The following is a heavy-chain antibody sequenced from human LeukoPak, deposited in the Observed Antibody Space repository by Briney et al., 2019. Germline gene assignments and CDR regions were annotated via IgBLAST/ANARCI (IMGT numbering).Heavy chain of an antibody. V-gene: IGHV1-69*01. Sequence: GSSVKVSCKASGGTLSNYAISWVRQAPGQGLEWMGGIIPIFGTANYAQKFQGRVTITADESTSTAYMELSSLRSDDTAVYYCARANYDILTGYPNWFDPWGQGTLVTVSS. J-gene: IGHJ5*02. CDR3: ARANYDILTGYPNWFDP. D-gene: IGHD3-9*01. CDR2: IIPIFGTA. CDR1: GGTLSNYA.